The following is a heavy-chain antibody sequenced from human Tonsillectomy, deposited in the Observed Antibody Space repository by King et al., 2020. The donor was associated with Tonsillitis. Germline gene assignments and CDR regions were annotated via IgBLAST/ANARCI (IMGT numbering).Heavy chain of an antibody. V-gene: IGHV3-7*01. D-gene: IGHD1-1*01. CDR3: ARDTVEGGDYYYGMDV. CDR2: IKQDGSEK. J-gene: IGHJ6*02. Sequence: DVQLVESGGGLVQPGGSLRLSCAASGFTFSSYWMSWVRQAPGKGLEWVASIKQDGSEKYYVDSVKGRFTISRDNAKNSLYLQMNSLRAEDTDVYYCARDTVEGGDYYYGMDVWGQGTTVTVSS. CDR1: GFTFSSYW.